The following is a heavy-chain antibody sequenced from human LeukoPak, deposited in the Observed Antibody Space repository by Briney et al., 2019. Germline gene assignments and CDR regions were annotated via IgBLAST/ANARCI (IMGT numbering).Heavy chain of an antibody. Sequence: ASVNVSCKASGYSFGDYGFSWVRQATGQGLEWLGWISAYNGNRNYAQKVEGRVTMTTDTSTSTAYLELRGLRPDDTAVYYCARDDSGAKVDIDYWGQGTLLIVSS. CDR1: GYSFGDYG. CDR2: ISAYNGNR. J-gene: IGHJ4*02. CDR3: ARDDSGAKVDIDY. V-gene: IGHV1-18*01. D-gene: IGHD5-12*01.